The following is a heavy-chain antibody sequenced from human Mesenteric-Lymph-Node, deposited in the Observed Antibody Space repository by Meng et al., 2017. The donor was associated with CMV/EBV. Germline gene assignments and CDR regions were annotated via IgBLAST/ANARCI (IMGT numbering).Heavy chain of an antibody. D-gene: IGHD3-9*01. V-gene: IGHV3-7*03. CDR1: GFTFSNHW. CDR3: AKDLYSDILIGYWSVWDS. Sequence: GGSLGLSCVASGFTFSNHWMGWVRQAPGKGLEWVADIRKDGGEIYYVDSVKGRFTISRDNSKNTVDLQMNSLRVEDTAVYYCAKDLYSDILIGYWSVWDSWGQGTLVTVSS. J-gene: IGHJ4*02. CDR2: IRKDGGEI.